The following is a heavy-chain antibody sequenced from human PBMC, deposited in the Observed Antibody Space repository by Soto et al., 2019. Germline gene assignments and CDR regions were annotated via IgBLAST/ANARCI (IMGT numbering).Heavy chain of an antibody. CDR2: TYYRSRWYF. CDR3: VRLIGHSWLDS. Sequence: PSQTLSLTCDISGDSVSTNTATWDWIRQSPSRGLEWLGRTYYRSRWYFDYAVSVKSRITISPDISNNQVSLQLTSVTPDDTAIYYCVRLIGHSWLDSWGQGTLVTVSS. D-gene: IGHD3-22*01. CDR1: GDSVSTNTAT. J-gene: IGHJ5*01. V-gene: IGHV6-1*01.